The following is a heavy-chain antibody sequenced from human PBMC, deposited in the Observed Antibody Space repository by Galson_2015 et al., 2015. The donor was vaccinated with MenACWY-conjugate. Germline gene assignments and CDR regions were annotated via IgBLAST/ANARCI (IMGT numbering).Heavy chain of an antibody. CDR2: IGTKDTEM. D-gene: IGHD2-21*02. Sequence: SLRLSCAASGFSFNAYSMNWVRQAPGKGLEWVSWIGTKDTEMQYMDSVKGRFSISRDNAKNSLYLEMNSLRDEDTAVYYCARGSKTYPAYCGGDCYHWGRGTL. J-gene: IGHJ5*02. CDR1: GFSFNAYS. CDR3: ARGSKTYPAYCGGDCYH. V-gene: IGHV3-48*02.